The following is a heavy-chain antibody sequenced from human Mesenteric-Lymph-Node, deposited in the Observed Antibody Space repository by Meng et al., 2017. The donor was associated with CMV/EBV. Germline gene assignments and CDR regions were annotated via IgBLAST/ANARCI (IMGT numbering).Heavy chain of an antibody. CDR3: ARDRDTDWYSPFDY. D-gene: IGHD3-9*01. CDR2: INPKTGGR. Sequence: QVQLVQSGAGVKKPGASVSVSCKASGYTFIDYYINWVRQAPGQGLEWMGRINPKTGGRSYAQNSQGRVTMTRDTSINTAYMEVNRLNSDDTAMYYCARDRDTDWYSPFDYWGPGTLVTVSS. V-gene: IGHV1-2*06. J-gene: IGHJ4*02. CDR1: GYTFIDYY.